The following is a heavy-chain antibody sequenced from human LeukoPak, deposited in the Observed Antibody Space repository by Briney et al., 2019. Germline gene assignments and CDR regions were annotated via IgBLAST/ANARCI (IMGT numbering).Heavy chain of an antibody. D-gene: IGHD1-26*01. CDR1: GFTVSSNY. Sequence: GGSLRLSCAVSGFTVSSNYMSWVRQAPGKGLDWVSVLYSGGDIYYAASVKGRFTISRDNSKNTLYLQMNSLRAEDPAVYYCAKSGTMGYKIDYWGQGTLVTVSS. J-gene: IGHJ4*02. V-gene: IGHV3-66*01. CDR3: AKSGTMGYKIDY. CDR2: LYSGGDI.